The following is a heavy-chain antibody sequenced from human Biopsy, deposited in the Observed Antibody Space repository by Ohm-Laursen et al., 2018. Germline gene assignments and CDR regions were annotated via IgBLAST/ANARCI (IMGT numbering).Heavy chain of an antibody. CDR1: GESFNGNY. Sequence: SDTLSLTCPVYGESFNGNYWSWIRQTPGKGLEWIGEINHSGRTNYNPSLKSRVTISVDTSKNQFSLKVRSVTAADTAVYYCVRGVDYYDPYHYYALDVWGQGTTVTVSS. CDR2: INHSGRT. J-gene: IGHJ6*02. D-gene: IGHD3-22*01. V-gene: IGHV4-34*01. CDR3: VRGVDYYDPYHYYALDV.